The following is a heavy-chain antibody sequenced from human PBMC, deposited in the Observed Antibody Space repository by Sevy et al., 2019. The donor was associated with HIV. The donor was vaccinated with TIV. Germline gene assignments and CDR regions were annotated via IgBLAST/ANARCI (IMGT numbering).Heavy chain of an antibody. J-gene: IGHJ4*02. D-gene: IGHD3-22*01. V-gene: IGHV1-69*06. Sequence: ASVKVSCKASGGTFSSYAISWVRQAPGQGLEWMGGIIPIFGTANYAQKFQGRVTITADKSTSTAYMELCSLRSEDTAVYYCATRVSGGGTYYYDSSGYYSFDYWGQGTLVTVSS. CDR3: ATRVSGGGTYYYDSSGYYSFDY. CDR1: GGTFSSYA. CDR2: IIPIFGTA.